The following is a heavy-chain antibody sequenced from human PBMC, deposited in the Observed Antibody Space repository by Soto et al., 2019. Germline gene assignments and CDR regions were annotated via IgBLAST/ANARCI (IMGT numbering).Heavy chain of an antibody. CDR2: IYYSGST. V-gene: IGHV4-59*01. D-gene: IGHD4-4*01. J-gene: IGHJ5*02. Sequence: NPSETLSLTCTVSGGSISSYYWSWIRQPPGKGLEWIGYIYYSGSTNYNPSLKSRVTISVDTSKNQFSLKLSSVTAADTAVYYCARGADYSNYFERDWFDPWGQGTLVPVSS. CDR3: ARGADYSNYFERDWFDP. CDR1: GGSISSYY.